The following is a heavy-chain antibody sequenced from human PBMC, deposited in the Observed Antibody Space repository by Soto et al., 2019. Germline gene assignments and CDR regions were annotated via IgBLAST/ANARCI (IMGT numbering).Heavy chain of an antibody. V-gene: IGHV3-30*18. J-gene: IGHJ2*01. Sequence: PGGSLRLSCAASGFTFRNYGMHWVRQAPGKGLEWVAVILYDGSDKYYADSVKGRFTISEDKSKNTLYLQMNGLRPEDTAVYYCAKSQQLVWYFDLWGRGTLVTVSS. CDR3: AKSQQLVWYFDL. CDR2: ILYDGSDK. CDR1: GFTFRNYG. D-gene: IGHD6-6*01.